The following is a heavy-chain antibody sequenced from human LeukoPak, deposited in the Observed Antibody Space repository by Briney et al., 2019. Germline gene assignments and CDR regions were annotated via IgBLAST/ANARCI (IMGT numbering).Heavy chain of an antibody. D-gene: IGHD3-22*01. CDR1: GFTFSDYY. J-gene: IGHJ3*02. CDR2: ISSSGSTI. V-gene: IGHV3-11*01. CDR3: AGVGYYDSSGYSI. Sequence: PGGSLRLSCAASGFTFSDYYMSWIRQAPGKGLAWVSYISSSGSTIYYADSVKGRFTISRDNAKNSLYLQMNSLRAEDTAVYYCAGVGYYDSSGYSIWGQGTMVTVSS.